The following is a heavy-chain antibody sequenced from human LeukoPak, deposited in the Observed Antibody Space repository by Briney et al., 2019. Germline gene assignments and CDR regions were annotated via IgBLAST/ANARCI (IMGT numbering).Heavy chain of an antibody. J-gene: IGHJ6*02. V-gene: IGHV3-74*01. CDR2: INSDGSST. D-gene: IGHD6-13*01. CDR1: GFTFSSYW. Sequence: PGGSLRLSCAASGFTFSSYWMHWVRQAPGKGLVWVSRINSDGSSTSYADSVKGRFAISRDNAKNTLYLQMNSLRAEDTAVYYCARDMYSLYGMDVWGQGTTVTVSS. CDR3: ARDMYSLYGMDV.